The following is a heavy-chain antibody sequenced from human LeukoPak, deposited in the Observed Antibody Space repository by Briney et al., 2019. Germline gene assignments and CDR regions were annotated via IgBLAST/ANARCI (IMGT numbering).Heavy chain of an antibody. D-gene: IGHD3-22*01. J-gene: IGHJ4*02. CDR1: GGTFSSYA. CDR3: ARDPDYYDSSGLSDY. Sequence: GASVKVSCKASGGTFSSYAISWVRQAPGQGPEWMGGIIPIFGTANYAQKFQGRVTITADESTSTAYMELSSLRSEDTAVYYCARDPDYYDSSGLSDYWGQGTLVTVSS. CDR2: IIPIFGTA. V-gene: IGHV1-69*01.